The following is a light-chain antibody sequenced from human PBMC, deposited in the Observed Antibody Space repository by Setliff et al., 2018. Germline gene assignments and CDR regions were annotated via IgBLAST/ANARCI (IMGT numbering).Light chain of an antibody. CDR2: AVT. CDR1: SSDVGGYDY. V-gene: IGLV2-14*03. CDR3: SSYTVGSTLAV. Sequence: QSVLTQPASVSGSPGQSITFSCTGSSSDVGGYDYVSWYQQHPGKAPKLLIYAVTNRPSGVSNRFSGSKSGNTASLTISGLQAEDEAEYFCSSYTVGSTLAVFGTGTKVTVL. J-gene: IGLJ1*01.